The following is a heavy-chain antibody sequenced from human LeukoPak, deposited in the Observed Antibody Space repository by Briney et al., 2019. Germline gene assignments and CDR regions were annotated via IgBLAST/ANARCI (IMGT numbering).Heavy chain of an antibody. D-gene: IGHD4-11*01. J-gene: IGHJ5*01. CDR2: MNANTGAT. V-gene: IGHV1-8*01. Sequence: ASVKVSCKASGYSFTSYDINWVRQATGQGLEWMGWMNANTGATGYAQKFQGRVTMTRDTSISTAYMELSSLRSEYTAIYYCARRNSWYDSWGQGTLVTVLS. CDR3: ARRNSWYDS. CDR1: GYSFTSYD.